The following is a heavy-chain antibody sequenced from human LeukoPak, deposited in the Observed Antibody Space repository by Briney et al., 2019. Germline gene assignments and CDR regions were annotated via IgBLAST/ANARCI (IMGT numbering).Heavy chain of an antibody. CDR1: GYTFTGYY. Sequence: GASVKVSCKASGYTFTGYYIHWVRQAPGQGLEWMGRINPNSGGTNYAQKFQGWVTMTRDTSISTAYMELSRLTSDDTAVYYCARRKGEPNIFDYWGQGTLVTVSS. V-gene: IGHV1-2*04. CDR2: INPNSGGT. J-gene: IGHJ4*02. D-gene: IGHD3-16*01. CDR3: ARRKGEPNIFDY.